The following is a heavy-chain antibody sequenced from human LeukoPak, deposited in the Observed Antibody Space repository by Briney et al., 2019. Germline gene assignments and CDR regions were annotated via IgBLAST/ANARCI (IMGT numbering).Heavy chain of an antibody. V-gene: IGHV3-30*02. Sequence: GGSLRLSCAASGFTFSNYGMHWVRQAPGKGLEWVAFVRYDETTKFYADSVKGRVIISRDNSKNTLYLQMNGLRPEDTAVYYCAKGQYSSSWFDYWGQGTLVTVSS. CDR2: VRYDETTK. J-gene: IGHJ5*01. CDR1: GFTFSNYG. CDR3: AKGQYSSSWFDY. D-gene: IGHD6-13*01.